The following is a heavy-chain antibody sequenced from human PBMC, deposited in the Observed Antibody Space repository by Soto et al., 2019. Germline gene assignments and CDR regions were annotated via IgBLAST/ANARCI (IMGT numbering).Heavy chain of an antibody. CDR1: GYTFTSYY. CDR2: INPSGGST. V-gene: IGHV1-46*01. J-gene: IGHJ4*02. Sequence: QVQLVQSGAEVKKPGASVKVSCKASGYTFTSYYMHWVRQAPGQGLEWMGIINPSGGSTSYAQKFQGRVTMTRDTSTSTVYMELSSLRSEDTAVYYCARDTVRWELLGPHFDYWGQGTLVPVSS. CDR3: ARDTVRWELLGPHFDY. D-gene: IGHD1-26*01.